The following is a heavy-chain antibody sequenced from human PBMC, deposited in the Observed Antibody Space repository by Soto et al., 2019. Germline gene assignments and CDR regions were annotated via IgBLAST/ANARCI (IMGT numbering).Heavy chain of an antibody. CDR2: IYYSGST. Sequence: SETLSLTCTVSGGSISSSSYYWGWIRQPPGKGLEWIGSIYYSGSTYYNPSLKSRVTISVDTSKNQFSLKLSSVTAADTAVYYCARHQGVNAFDIWGQGTMVTVSS. D-gene: IGHD3-10*01. CDR3: ARHQGVNAFDI. J-gene: IGHJ3*02. V-gene: IGHV4-39*01. CDR1: GGSISSSSYY.